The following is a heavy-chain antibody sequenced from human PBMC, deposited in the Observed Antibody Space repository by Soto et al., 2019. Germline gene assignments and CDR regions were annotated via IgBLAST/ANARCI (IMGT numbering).Heavy chain of an antibody. J-gene: IGHJ6*02. CDR2: ISGSGGST. CDR3: AKDGTTYYYDSSGYPEDYYYYGMDV. D-gene: IGHD3-22*01. Sequence: PGGSLRLSCAASGFTFSGFWMHWVRQAPGKGLEWVSAISGSGGSTYYADSVKGRFTISKDNSKNTLYLQMNSLRAEDTAVYYCAKDGTTYYYDSSGYPEDYYYYGMDVWGQGTAVTVSS. V-gene: IGHV3-23*01. CDR1: GFTFSGFW.